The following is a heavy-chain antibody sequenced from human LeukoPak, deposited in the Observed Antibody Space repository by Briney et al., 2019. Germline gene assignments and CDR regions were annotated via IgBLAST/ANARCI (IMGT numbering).Heavy chain of an antibody. J-gene: IGHJ4*02. CDR2: ISAYNGNT. D-gene: IGHD1-26*01. CDR1: GYTFTSNG. CDR3: ARVADPYSGSYFDY. Sequence: ASVKVSCKASGYTFTSNGISWVRQAPGQGLEWMGWISAYNGNTNYAQKLQGRVTMTTDTSTSTAYMELRSLRSDDTAVYYCARVADPYSGSYFDYWGQGTLVTVSS. V-gene: IGHV1-18*01.